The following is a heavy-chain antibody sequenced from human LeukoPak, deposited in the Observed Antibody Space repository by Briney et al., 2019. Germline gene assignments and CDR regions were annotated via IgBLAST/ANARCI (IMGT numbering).Heavy chain of an antibody. J-gene: IGHJ5*02. CDR3: ARDDRVSGTFLRWFDP. V-gene: IGHV4-4*07. CDR1: GGSITDYY. CDR2: IYKSGST. Sequence: SETLSLTCTVSGGSITDYYWSWIRQPAGKGLEGIGHIYKSGSTDYNPSLKSRVTMSMDTSKSQFSLNLRSVTAADTAVYYCARDDRVSGTFLRWFDPWGQGTLVTVPS. D-gene: IGHD1-26*01.